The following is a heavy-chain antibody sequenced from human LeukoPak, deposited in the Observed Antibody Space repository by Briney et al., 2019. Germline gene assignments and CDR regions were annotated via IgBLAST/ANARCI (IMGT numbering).Heavy chain of an antibody. V-gene: IGHV3-74*01. CDR1: GFTFSNYW. Sequence: GGSLRLSCAASGFTFSNYWMHWVRQAPGKGLVWVSRINGDGSTTNYADSVKGRFTISRDNAKNSLYLQMNSLRAEDTAIYYCTRVGYIDEGIDYWGQGTLVTVSS. CDR3: TRVGYIDEGIDY. D-gene: IGHD5-24*01. CDR2: INGDGSTT. J-gene: IGHJ4*02.